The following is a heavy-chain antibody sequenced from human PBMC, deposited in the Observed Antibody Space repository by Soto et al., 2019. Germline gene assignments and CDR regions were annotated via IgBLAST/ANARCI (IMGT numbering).Heavy chain of an antibody. V-gene: IGHV1-18*01. Sequence: ASVKVSCKASGYTFTSYGISWVRQAPGQGLEWMGWISAYNGNTNYAQKLQGRVTMTTDTSTSTAYMELRSLRSDDTAVYYCATHGNWRQHRSWFDPWGQGTLVTVSS. D-gene: IGHD1-20*01. CDR3: ATHGNWRQHRSWFDP. CDR2: ISAYNGNT. CDR1: GYTFTSYG. J-gene: IGHJ5*02.